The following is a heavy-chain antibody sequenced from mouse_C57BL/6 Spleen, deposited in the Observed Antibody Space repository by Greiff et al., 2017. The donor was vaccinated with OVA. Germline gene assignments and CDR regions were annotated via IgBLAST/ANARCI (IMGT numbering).Heavy chain of an antibody. V-gene: IGHV2-3*01. Sequence: QVQLKESGPGLVAPSQSLSITCTVSGFSFTSYGVSWVRQPPGKGLEWLGVIWGDGSTNYHTALISRPSISTDNPKSQVFLKLNSLQADDTATYYCAEDSNYQFAYWGQGTLVTVSA. J-gene: IGHJ3*01. CDR1: GFSFTSYG. CDR2: IWGDGST. CDR3: AEDSNYQFAY. D-gene: IGHD2-5*01.